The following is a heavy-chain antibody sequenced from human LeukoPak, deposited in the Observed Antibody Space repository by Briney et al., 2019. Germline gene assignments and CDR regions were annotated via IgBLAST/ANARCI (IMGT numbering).Heavy chain of an antibody. D-gene: IGHD3-22*01. CDR3: AKEDGVTMIVVARGMDV. V-gene: IGHV3-30*18. Sequence: GGSLRLSCAASGFTFSSYGMHWVRQAPGKGLEWVAVISYDGSNKYYADSVKGRFTISRDNSKNTLYLQMNSLRAEDTAIYYCAKEDGVTMIVVARGMDVWGKGTTVTVSS. CDR2: ISYDGSNK. J-gene: IGHJ6*03. CDR1: GFTFSSYG.